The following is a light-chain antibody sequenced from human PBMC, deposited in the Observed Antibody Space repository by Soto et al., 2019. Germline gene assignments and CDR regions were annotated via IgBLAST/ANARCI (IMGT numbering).Light chain of an antibody. V-gene: IGKV2-24*01. J-gene: IGKJ1*01. Sequence: IVMTQTPFSSAVTLGQPASISCRSSQSLEDSDGNSYLSWLHQRPGQPPRLLIYKISNRLSGVPGRLSGSGAGTVFTLRISRVEDDDVGLYYCMQAPQFPWTFGQGTRVEIK. CDR3: MQAPQFPWT. CDR2: KIS. CDR1: QSLEDSDGNSY.